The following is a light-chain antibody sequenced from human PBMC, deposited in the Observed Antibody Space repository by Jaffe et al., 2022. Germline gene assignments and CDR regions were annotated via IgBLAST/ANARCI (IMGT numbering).Light chain of an antibody. Sequence: QSALTQPASVSGSPGQSITISCTGTSSDIGAYNHVSWYQQHPGKAPKLMIYDVTNRPSGVSSRFSGSKSGNTASLTISGLQADDEADYYCTSHTKSSTYVFGTGTKVTVL. CDR3: TSHTKSSTYV. CDR1: SSDIGAYNH. V-gene: IGLV2-14*03. CDR2: DVT. J-gene: IGLJ1*01.